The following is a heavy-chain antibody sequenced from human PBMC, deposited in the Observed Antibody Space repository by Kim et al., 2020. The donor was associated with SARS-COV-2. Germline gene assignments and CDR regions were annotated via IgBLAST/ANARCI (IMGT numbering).Heavy chain of an antibody. CDR2: SGRHT. V-gene: IGHV3-23*01. Sequence: SGRHTYYVDSVKGRFTISRDNSKNTLYLQMNSLRAEDTAVYYCAKDRTFEQWGQGTLVTVSS. J-gene: IGHJ1*01. CDR3: AKDRTFEQ. D-gene: IGHD3-10*01.